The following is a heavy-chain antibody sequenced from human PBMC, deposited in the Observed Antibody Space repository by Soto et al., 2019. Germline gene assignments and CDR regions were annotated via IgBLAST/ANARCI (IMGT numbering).Heavy chain of an antibody. V-gene: IGHV4-31*03. J-gene: IGHJ4*02. D-gene: IGHD6-13*01. CDR1: GGSISSGGYY. CDR2: IYYSGST. CDR3: AREKSTRIAAAGPFDY. Sequence: SETLSLTCTVSGGSISSGGYYWSWIRQHPGKGLEWIGYIYYSGSTYYSPSLKSRVTISVDTSKNQFSLKLSSVTAADTAVYYCAREKSTRIAAAGPFDYWGQGTLVTVSS.